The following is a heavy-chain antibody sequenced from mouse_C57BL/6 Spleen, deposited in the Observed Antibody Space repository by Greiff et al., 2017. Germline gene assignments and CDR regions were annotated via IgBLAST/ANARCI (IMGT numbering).Heavy chain of an antibody. CDR1: GFSLTSYG. CDR2: IWSGGST. V-gene: IGHV2-2*01. Sequence: VQLQQSGPGLVQPSQSLSITCTVSGFSLTSYGVHWVRQSPGKGLEWLGVIWSGGSTDYNAAFISRLSISKDNSKSQVFFKMNSLQADDTAIYYWARKGSSRYYYAMDYWGQGTSVTVSS. CDR3: ARKGSSRYYYAMDY. J-gene: IGHJ4*01. D-gene: IGHD1-1*01.